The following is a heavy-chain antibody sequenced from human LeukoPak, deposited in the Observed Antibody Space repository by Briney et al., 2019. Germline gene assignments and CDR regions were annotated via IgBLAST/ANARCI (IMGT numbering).Heavy chain of an antibody. CDR2: IYYSGST. Sequence: TSETLSLTCTVSGGSISSYYWSWIRQPPGKGLEWIGYIYYSGSTNYNPSLKSRVTISVDTSKNQFSLKLSSVTAADTAVYYCARSILRYYYNASGYYPYYFDYWGQGVLVTVSS. V-gene: IGHV4-59*01. J-gene: IGHJ4*02. D-gene: IGHD3-22*01. CDR3: ARSILRYYYNASGYYPYYFDY. CDR1: GGSISSYY.